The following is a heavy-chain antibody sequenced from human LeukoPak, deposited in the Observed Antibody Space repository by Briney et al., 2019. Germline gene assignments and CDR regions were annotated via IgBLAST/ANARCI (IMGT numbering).Heavy chain of an antibody. D-gene: IGHD5-18*01. CDR3: ARDNGYSYGLYYYYYGMDV. Sequence: GGSLRLSCAASGFTVSSNYMTWVRQAPGKGLEWVANIKQDGSEKYYVDSVKGRFTISRDNAKNSLYLQMNSLRAEDTAVYYCARDNGYSYGLYYYYYGMDVWGQGTTVTVSS. J-gene: IGHJ6*02. CDR1: GFTVSSNY. CDR2: IKQDGSEK. V-gene: IGHV3-7*01.